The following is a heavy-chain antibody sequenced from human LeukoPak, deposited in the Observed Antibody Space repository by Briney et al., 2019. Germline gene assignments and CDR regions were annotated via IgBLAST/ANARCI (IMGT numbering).Heavy chain of an antibody. D-gene: IGHD3-22*01. CDR1: GFIFSSYW. J-gene: IGHJ6*02. CDR2: ISYDGSNK. Sequence: GGSLRLSCAVSGFIFSSYWMNWVRQAPGKGLEWVAVISYDGSNKYYADSVKGRFTISRDNSKNTLYLQMNSLRAEDTAVYYCAREAGSSSGYYYYYYYGMDVWGQGTTVTVSS. CDR3: AREAGSSSGYYYYYYYGMDV. V-gene: IGHV3-30-3*01.